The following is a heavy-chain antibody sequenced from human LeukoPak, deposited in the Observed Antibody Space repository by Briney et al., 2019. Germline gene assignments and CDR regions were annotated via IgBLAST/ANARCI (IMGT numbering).Heavy chain of an antibody. V-gene: IGHV1-3*01. CDR1: GYTFTSYA. Sequence: ASVKVSCKASGYTFTSYAMHWVRQAPGQRLEWMGWINAGNGNTKYSQKFQGRVTITRDTSASTAYMELSSLRSEDTAVYYCAREGSFGYYYDSSGPAHDAFDIWGQGTMVTVSS. J-gene: IGHJ3*02. CDR2: INAGNGNT. D-gene: IGHD3-22*01. CDR3: AREGSFGYYYDSSGPAHDAFDI.